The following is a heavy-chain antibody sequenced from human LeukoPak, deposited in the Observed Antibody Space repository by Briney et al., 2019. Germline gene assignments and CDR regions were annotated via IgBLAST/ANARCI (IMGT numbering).Heavy chain of an antibody. Sequence: GESPKISCKGSGYSFTSYWLGWVRQMPGEGLELMGIIYPGGSDTRYSPSFQGQVTISADKSISTAYLQWSSLKASDTAMYYCARRGYCSSTSCPPDYWGQGTLVTVSS. CDR3: ARRGYCSSTSCPPDY. CDR2: IYPGGSDT. D-gene: IGHD2-2*01. J-gene: IGHJ4*02. CDR1: GYSFTSYW. V-gene: IGHV5-51*01.